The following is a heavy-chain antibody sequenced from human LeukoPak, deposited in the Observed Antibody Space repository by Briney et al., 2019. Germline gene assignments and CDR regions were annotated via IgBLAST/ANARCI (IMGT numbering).Heavy chain of an antibody. CDR3: ARGWELLRRNWFDP. V-gene: IGHV4-39*07. Sequence: PSETLSLTCTVSGGSISSSSYYWGWIRQPPGKGLEWIGSIYYSGSTYYNPSLKSRVTISVDTSKNQFSLKLSSVTAADTAVYYCARGWELLRRNWFDPWGQGTLVTVSS. CDR2: IYYSGST. J-gene: IGHJ5*02. CDR1: GGSISSSSYY. D-gene: IGHD1-26*01.